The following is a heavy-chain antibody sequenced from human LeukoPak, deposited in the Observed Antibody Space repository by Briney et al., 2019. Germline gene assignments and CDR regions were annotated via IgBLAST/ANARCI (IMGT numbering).Heavy chain of an antibody. CDR2: SSYSGST. D-gene: IGHD5-12*01. CDR1: GASVSSYY. CDR3: ARGPLDSGYTYFDY. Sequence: PSETLSLTCTVSGASVSSYYWSWIRQPPGKGPEWIGYSSYSGSTNYNPSLKSRVTISVDTSKNQFSLNLSSVTAADTAVYYCARGPLDSGYTYFDYWGQGTLVSVAS. V-gene: IGHV4-59*02. J-gene: IGHJ4*02.